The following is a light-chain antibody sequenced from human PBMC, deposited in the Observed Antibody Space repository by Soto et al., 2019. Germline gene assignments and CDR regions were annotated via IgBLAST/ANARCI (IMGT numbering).Light chain of an antibody. CDR1: QSISSW. J-gene: IGKJ1*01. CDR3: QQYNSYST. CDR2: KAS. V-gene: IGKV1-5*03. Sequence: IQMPQTPSTLFASVGDRVTITCRASQSISSWLAWYQQKPGKAPKLLIYKASSLESGVPSRFSGSGSGTEFTLTISSLQPDDFATYYCQQYNSYSTSGQGTKADIK.